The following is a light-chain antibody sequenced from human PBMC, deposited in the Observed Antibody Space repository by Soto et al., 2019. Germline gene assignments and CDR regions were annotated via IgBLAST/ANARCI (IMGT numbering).Light chain of an antibody. CDR2: NNI. J-gene: IGLJ7*01. CDR1: SSNIGAGYD. CDR3: HSYDSSLSGSV. V-gene: IGLV1-40*01. Sequence: QLVLTQPPSLSGAPGQRVTISCTGSSSNIGAGYDVHWYQQLPGTAPKLLIYNNILRPSGVPDRFSGSKSGTSASLAITGLRAEDQADYYCHSYDSSLSGSVFGGGTQLTVL.